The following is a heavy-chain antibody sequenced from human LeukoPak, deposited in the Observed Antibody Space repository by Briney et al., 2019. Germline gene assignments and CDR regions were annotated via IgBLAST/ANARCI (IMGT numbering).Heavy chain of an antibody. CDR3: ARNRYNWNYGYYFDY. CDR1: GVSFSGYY. Sequence: SETLSLTCAVYGVSFSGYYWSWIRQPPGKGLEWIGEINHSGSTNYNPSLKSRVTISVDTSKNQFSLKLSSVTAADTAVYYCARNRYNWNYGYYFDYWGQGTLVTVSS. V-gene: IGHV4-34*01. CDR2: INHSGST. J-gene: IGHJ4*02. D-gene: IGHD1-7*01.